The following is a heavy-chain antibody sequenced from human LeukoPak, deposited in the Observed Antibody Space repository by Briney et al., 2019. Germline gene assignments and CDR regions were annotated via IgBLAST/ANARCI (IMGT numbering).Heavy chain of an antibody. J-gene: IGHJ3*02. Sequence: PSETLSLTCTVSGGSISSGGYYWSWIRQPPGKGLEWIGYIYHSGSTYYNPSLKSRVTISVDRSKNQFSLKLSSVTAADTAVYYCARSISKIVVVPAAPYAFDIWGQGTMVTVSS. V-gene: IGHV4-30-2*01. CDR1: GGSISSGGYY. CDR3: ARSISKIVVVPAAPYAFDI. D-gene: IGHD2-2*01. CDR2: IYHSGST.